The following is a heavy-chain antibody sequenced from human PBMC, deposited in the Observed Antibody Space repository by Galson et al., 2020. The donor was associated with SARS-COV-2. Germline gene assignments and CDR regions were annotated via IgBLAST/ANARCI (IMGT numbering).Heavy chain of an antibody. CDR3: ARGPMPSMTTNSFDI. D-gene: IGHD4-17*01. V-gene: IGHV1-69*13. CDR1: GGTFRISA. CDR2: IIPISGTP. J-gene: IGHJ3*02. Sequence: SVTVSCKASGGTFRISALTWVRQAPGQGLEWMGGIIPISGTPKYAQKFQARVTLTADESTSTVYMDLSNLRSEDTAVYYCARGPMPSMTTNSFDIWGQGTMVTVSS.